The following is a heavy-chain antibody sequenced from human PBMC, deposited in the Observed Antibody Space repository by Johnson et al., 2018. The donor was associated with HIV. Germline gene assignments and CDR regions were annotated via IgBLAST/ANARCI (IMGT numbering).Heavy chain of an antibody. CDR1: GFTFSSYG. CDR3: ARSLPYSSSVGFDI. D-gene: IGHD6-6*01. J-gene: IGHJ3*02. V-gene: IGHV3-7*01. Sequence: VQLVESGGGVVQPGGSLRLSCAASGFTFSSYGMHWVRQAPGKGLEWVANIKQDGREKYYGDSVKGRFTISRDNAKNSLYLQMNSLRAEDPAVYYCARSLPYSSSVGFDIWGQGTMVTVSS. CDR2: IKQDGREK.